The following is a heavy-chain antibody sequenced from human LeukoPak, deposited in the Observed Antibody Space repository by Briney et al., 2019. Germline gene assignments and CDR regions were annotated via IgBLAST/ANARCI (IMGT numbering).Heavy chain of an antibody. CDR1: GFTFSSYG. D-gene: IGHD2-2*01. CDR2: ISYDGSNK. CDR3: AKVVVVPAAILKIPEDAFDI. J-gene: IGHJ3*02. V-gene: IGHV3-30*18. Sequence: GRSLRLSCAASGFTFSSYGMHWVRQAPGKGLEWVAVISYDGSNKYYADSVKGRFTISRDNSKNTLYLRMNSLRAEDTAVYYCAKVVVVPAAILKIPEDAFDIWGQGTMVTVSS.